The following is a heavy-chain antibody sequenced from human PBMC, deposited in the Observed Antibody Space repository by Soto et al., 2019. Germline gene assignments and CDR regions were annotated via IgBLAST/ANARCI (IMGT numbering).Heavy chain of an antibody. CDR1: GYTFTSYG. V-gene: IGHV1-18*01. CDR2: ISAYNGNT. D-gene: IGHD3-3*01. CDR3: ARGPVGGSDFWSGYYIDY. Sequence: ASVKVSCKASGYTFTSYGISWVRQAPGQGLEWMGWISAYNGNTNYAQKLQGRVTMTTDTSTSTAYMELRSLRSDDTAVYYCARGPVGGSDFWSGYYIDYWGQGTLVTVSS. J-gene: IGHJ4*02.